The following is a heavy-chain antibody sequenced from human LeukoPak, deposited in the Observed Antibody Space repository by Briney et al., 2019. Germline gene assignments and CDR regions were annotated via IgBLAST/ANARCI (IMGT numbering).Heavy chain of an antibody. D-gene: IGHD6-25*01. J-gene: IGHJ4*02. CDR3: ARGGGSYDYFDY. CDR2: INHSGST. CDR1: GGSFSGYY. V-gene: IGHV4-34*01. Sequence: SETLSLTCAVYGGSFSGYYWSWIRQPPGKGLEWIGEINHSGSTNYIPSLKSRVTISVDTSKNQFSLKLSSVTAADTAVYYCARGGGSYDYFDYWGQGTLVTVSS.